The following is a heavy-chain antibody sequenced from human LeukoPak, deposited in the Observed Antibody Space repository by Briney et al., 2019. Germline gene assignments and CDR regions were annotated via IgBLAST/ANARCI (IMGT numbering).Heavy chain of an antibody. D-gene: IGHD4-17*01. V-gene: IGHV3-23*01. Sequence: GGSLRLSCVASGFTFSSHAMSWVRQAPGKGLEWVSAMSGSGGSTYYADSVKGRSTISRDNSKNTLYLQMKSLRAEDTAVYYCAKAETTVSSDAFDIWGQGTMVTVSS. CDR3: AKAETTVSSDAFDI. J-gene: IGHJ3*02. CDR1: GFTFSSHA. CDR2: MSGSGGST.